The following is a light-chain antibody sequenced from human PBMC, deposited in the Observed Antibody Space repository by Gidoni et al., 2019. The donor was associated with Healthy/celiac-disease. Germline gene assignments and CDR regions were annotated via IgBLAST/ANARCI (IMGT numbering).Light chain of an antibody. V-gene: IGLV1-44*01. J-gene: IGLJ2*01. CDR3: AAWDDSLNGVV. CDR1: SSNIGSNT. CDR2: SNN. Sequence: QSVLTHPPSASETPGQRVTISCSGSSSNIGSNTVNWYQQLPGTAPKLLIYSNNQRPSGVPDRFSGSKSGTSASLAISGLQSEDEADYYCAAWDDSLNGVVFGGGTKLTVL.